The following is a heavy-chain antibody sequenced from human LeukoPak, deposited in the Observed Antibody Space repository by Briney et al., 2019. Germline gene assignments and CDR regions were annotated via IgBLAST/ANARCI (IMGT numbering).Heavy chain of an antibody. J-gene: IGHJ4*02. Sequence: ASVKVSCKASGYTFTTYEIHWVRQAPGQGLEWMGWMNPNSGNTAYVQKFQGRATMTRTTSINTAYMELSGLRSADTAVYYCARGASRSFDYWGQGTLVTVSS. CDR1: GYTFTTYE. V-gene: IGHV1-8*02. CDR3: ARGASRSFDY. CDR2: MNPNSGNT.